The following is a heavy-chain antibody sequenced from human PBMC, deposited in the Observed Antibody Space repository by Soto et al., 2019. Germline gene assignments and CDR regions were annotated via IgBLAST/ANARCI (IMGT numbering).Heavy chain of an antibody. CDR2: IYYSGST. CDR3: ARDHYVYDILTGYGYYYGMDV. CDR1: GFSISSYY. J-gene: IGHJ6*02. V-gene: IGHV4-59*12. D-gene: IGHD3-9*01. Sequence: PSETLSLTCTVSGFSISSYYWSWIRQPPGKGLEWIGYIYYSGSTYYNPSLKSRVTISVDTSKNQFSLKLSSVTAADTAVYYCARDHYVYDILTGYGYYYGMDVWGQGTTVTVSS.